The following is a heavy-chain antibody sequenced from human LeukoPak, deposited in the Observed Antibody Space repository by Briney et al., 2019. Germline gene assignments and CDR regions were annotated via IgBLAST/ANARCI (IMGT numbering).Heavy chain of an antibody. CDR2: ISSSSSYI. J-gene: IGHJ5*02. Sequence: GGSLRLSCAASGFTFSSYSMNWVRQAPGKGLEWVSSISSSSSYIYYADSVKGRFTISRDNAKNSLYLQMNSLRAEDTAVYYCARAPGVIKFDPWGQGTLVTVSS. CDR1: GFTFSSYS. D-gene: IGHD3-16*02. V-gene: IGHV3-21*04. CDR3: ARAPGVIKFDP.